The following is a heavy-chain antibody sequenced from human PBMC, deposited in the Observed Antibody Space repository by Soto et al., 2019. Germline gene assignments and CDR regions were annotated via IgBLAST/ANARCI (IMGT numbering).Heavy chain of an antibody. D-gene: IGHD2-8*01. CDR2: IYSGDSDV. J-gene: IGHJ4*02. CDR1: GYSFTKYW. CDR3: ARHGRTMMYPIDY. Sequence: GESLKISCKTSGYSFTKYWIGWVRQMPGKGLEWMGIIYSGDSDVRYSPSFQGQVTISVDKSINTAYLQWSSLRASDTAIYYCARHGRTMMYPIDYWGQGTLVTVSS. V-gene: IGHV5-51*01.